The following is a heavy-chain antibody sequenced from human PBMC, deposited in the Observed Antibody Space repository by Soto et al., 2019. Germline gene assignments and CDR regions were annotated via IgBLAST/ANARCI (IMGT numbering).Heavy chain of an antibody. Sequence: GASVKVSCKASGYTFTSYGIGWVRQAPGQGLEWMGWISAYNGNTNYAQKLQGRVTMTTDTSTSTAYMELRSLRSDDTAVYYCARRDYDFWSGYYSNWFDPWGQGTLVTVSS. J-gene: IGHJ5*02. CDR1: GYTFTSYG. V-gene: IGHV1-18*01. D-gene: IGHD3-3*01. CDR2: ISAYNGNT. CDR3: ARRDYDFWSGYYSNWFDP.